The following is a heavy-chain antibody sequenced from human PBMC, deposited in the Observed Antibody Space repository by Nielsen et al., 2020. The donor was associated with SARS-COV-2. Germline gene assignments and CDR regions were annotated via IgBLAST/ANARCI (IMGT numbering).Heavy chain of an antibody. Sequence: GESLKISCAASGFTFSSYGMHWVRQAPGKGLEWVAVISYDGSNKYYADSVKGRFTISRDNSKNTLYLQMNSLRAEDTAVYYCAKDVGGGYDSHYYYYYGMDVWGQGTTVTVSS. CDR2: ISYDGSNK. D-gene: IGHD5-12*01. CDR3: AKDVGGGYDSHYYYYYGMDV. CDR1: GFTFSSYG. J-gene: IGHJ6*02. V-gene: IGHV3-30*18.